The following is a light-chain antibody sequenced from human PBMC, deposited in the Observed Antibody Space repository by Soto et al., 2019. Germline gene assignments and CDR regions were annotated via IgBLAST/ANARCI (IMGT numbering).Light chain of an antibody. V-gene: IGKV3-20*01. CDR2: GAS. J-gene: IGKJ4*01. CDR3: QQYDRSPLIT. CDR1: QTVNSNY. Sequence: EIVLTQSPGTLSLSPGERATLSCRASQTVNSNYLAWYQQRAGQAPRLLIYGASTRAADIPDRFSGSGSGTDFTLTISRLEPEDFVVYYCQQYDRSPLITFGGGTKVEIK.